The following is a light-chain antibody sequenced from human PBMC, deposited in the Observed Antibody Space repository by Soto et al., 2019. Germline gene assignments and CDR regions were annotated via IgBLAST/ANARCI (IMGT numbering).Light chain of an antibody. J-gene: IGKJ5*01. V-gene: IGKV3-11*01. CDR1: QSVSSSY. CDR3: QQRQYLPPIT. CDR2: DTS. Sequence: VVTKSAYALRLWKGGRATMSWQASQSVSSSYLAWYQQKPGQAPRLIIYDTSNRATGVPARFSGSGSGTDFSLTISSLEPEDCAIYYCQQRQYLPPITFGQGTRLEIK.